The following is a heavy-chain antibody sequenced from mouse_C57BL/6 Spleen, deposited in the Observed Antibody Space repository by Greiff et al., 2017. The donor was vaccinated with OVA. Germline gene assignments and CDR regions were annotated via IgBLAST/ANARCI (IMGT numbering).Heavy chain of an antibody. CDR3: ARQSNWDGGFAY. Sequence: VKLMESGPGLVAPSQRLSITCTVSGFSLTSYGVHWVRQPPGKGLEWLVVIWSDGSTTYNSALNSSLSTSKDNSKSQVFLKMNSLQTDDTAMYYCARQSNWDGGFAYWGQGTLVTVSA. CDR1: GFSLTSYG. V-gene: IGHV2-6-1*01. D-gene: IGHD4-1*01. J-gene: IGHJ3*01. CDR2: IWSDGST.